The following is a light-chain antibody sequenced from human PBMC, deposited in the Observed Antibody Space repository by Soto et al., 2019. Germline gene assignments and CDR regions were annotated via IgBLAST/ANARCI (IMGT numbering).Light chain of an antibody. CDR1: SSDVGSYNY. Sequence: QSALTQPASVSGSPGQSITISCTGSSSDVGSYNYVSWYQQHPGKAPKLMIYEVSNRPSGVSNRFSGSKSGNTASLTISGLQAEDEADYYCNSYRSSNPLVFGGGTKLTVL. CDR2: EVS. J-gene: IGLJ3*02. V-gene: IGLV2-14*01. CDR3: NSYRSSNPLV.